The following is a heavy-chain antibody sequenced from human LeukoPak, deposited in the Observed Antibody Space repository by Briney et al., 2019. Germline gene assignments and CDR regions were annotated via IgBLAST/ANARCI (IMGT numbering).Heavy chain of an antibody. D-gene: IGHD3-9*01. V-gene: IGHV3-23*01. CDR2: ITGSGGNK. CDR1: GFTFSNYD. J-gene: IGHJ4*02. Sequence: GGSLRLSCAASGFTFSNYDMSWVRQAPGKGLEWVSDITGSGGNKYYADSVKGGFTISRENYKNTVFMQMISLRAEHTAVYYCAKWGDYDVLTGYYVSDYWGQGTLVTVSS. CDR3: AKWGDYDVLTGYYVSDY.